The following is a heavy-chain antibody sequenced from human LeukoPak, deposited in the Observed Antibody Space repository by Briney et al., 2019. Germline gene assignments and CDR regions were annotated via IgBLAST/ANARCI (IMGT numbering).Heavy chain of an antibody. J-gene: IGHJ3*02. V-gene: IGHV3-74*01. Sequence: GGSLRLSCAASGFTFSHYWMHWVRQAPGKGLVWVSRIYNDGSSTSYADSVKGRFTISRDNAKSTLYLQMNSLRAEDTAVYYCARVRGGSGRSYAADAFDIWGQGTMVTVSS. CDR3: ARVRGGSGRSYAADAFDI. D-gene: IGHD1-26*01. CDR2: IYNDGSST. CDR1: GFTFSHYW.